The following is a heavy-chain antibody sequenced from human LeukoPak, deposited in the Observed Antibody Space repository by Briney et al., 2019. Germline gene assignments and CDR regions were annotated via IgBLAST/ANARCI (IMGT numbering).Heavy chain of an antibody. CDR1: GFTFRIYS. CDR3: ARDRGARGRGLA. Sequence: GGSLRLSCAASGFTFRIYSMNWVRQAPGTGLEWVSSIGPSSGDIHYADSVKGRFTISRDSGKNSLYLQMNSLRAEDTAVYYCARDRGARGRGLAWGQGTQVTVSS. J-gene: IGHJ5*02. CDR2: IGPSSGDI. V-gene: IGHV3-21*01. D-gene: IGHD3-10*01.